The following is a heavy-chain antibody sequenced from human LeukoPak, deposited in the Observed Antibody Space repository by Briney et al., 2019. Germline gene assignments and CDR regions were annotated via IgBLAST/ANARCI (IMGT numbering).Heavy chain of an antibody. D-gene: IGHD3-10*02. CDR2: INSDGSST. Sequence: GGSLRPSCAASGFSFSNYWMHWVRQAPGKGLVWVSRINSDGSSTTYADSVKGRFTISRDNAKNTLYLQMNSLRAEDTAVYYCSELGITMIGGVWGKGTTVTISS. V-gene: IGHV3-74*03. CDR1: GFSFSNYW. J-gene: IGHJ6*04. CDR3: SELGITMIGGV.